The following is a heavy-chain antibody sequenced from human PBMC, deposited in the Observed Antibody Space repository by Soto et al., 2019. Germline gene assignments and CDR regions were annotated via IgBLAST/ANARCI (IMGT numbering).Heavy chain of an antibody. V-gene: IGHV1-18*01. Sequence: QVPLVQSGAEVKKPGASVKVSCKASGYTFTSYGISWVRQAPGQGLEWMGWISAYNGNTNYAQKLQGRVTMTTDTSTSTAYMELRSLRSDATAVYYWAGHRATYTTDYDYYGMEVWGQGTTVTVSS. CDR1: GYTFTSYG. CDR3: AGHRATYTTDYDYYGMEV. CDR2: ISAYNGNT. D-gene: IGHD2-2*02. J-gene: IGHJ6*02.